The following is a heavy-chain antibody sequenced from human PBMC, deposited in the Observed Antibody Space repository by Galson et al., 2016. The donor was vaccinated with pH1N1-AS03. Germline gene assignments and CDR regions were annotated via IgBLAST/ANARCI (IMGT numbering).Heavy chain of an antibody. V-gene: IGHV1-69*06. Sequence: SVKVSCKASGGTFNNYAIGWVRQAPGQGLEWMGGIILMFGTANYAQRFQGRVTITADKSTTIDYKSTTKAYMELSSLRSEDKAVHYCPKTGGYHSRDAMDLWGQGTTVTVSS. D-gene: IGHD1-14*01. CDR3: PKTGGYHSRDAMDL. J-gene: IGHJ6*02. CDR2: IILMFGTA. CDR1: GGTFNNYA.